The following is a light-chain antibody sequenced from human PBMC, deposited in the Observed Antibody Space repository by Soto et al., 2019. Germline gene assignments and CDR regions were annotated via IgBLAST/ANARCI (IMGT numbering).Light chain of an antibody. Sequence: QSVRTEPAPVSGSPGQSITISCTGTSSDVGSYNLVSWYQQHPGKAPKLMIYEVSKRPSGVSNRFSGSKSGNTASLTISGLQAEDEADYYCCSYAGSSTYVFGTGTKVTVL. CDR2: EVS. CDR3: CSYAGSSTYV. J-gene: IGLJ1*01. V-gene: IGLV2-23*02. CDR1: SSDVGSYNL.